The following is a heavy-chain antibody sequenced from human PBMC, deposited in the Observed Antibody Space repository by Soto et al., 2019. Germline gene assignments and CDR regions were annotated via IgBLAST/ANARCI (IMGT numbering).Heavy chain of an antibody. V-gene: IGHV1-69*12. CDR1: EGTFSNYV. Sequence: QVQLVQSGAEVKNPGSSVKVSCKASEGTFSNYVISWVRQAPGQGLEWMGGITPFFGTANYAQQFHGRVTITADESISTAYMELSRLRSEDTAVYYCAQTLGLAVAGPGRFDLWGRGTLVTVSS. CDR3: AQTLGLAVAGPGRFDL. J-gene: IGHJ2*01. D-gene: IGHD6-19*01. CDR2: ITPFFGTA.